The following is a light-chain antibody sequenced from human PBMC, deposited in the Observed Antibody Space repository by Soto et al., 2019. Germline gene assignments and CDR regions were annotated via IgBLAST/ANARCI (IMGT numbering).Light chain of an antibody. J-gene: IGKJ5*01. CDR3: QHYGSSPPIT. Sequence: DIVLTQSPGTVSLSPGERGTLSFRAVQSVRSTSLAWYQQKPGQAPRLLIYGASSRATGIPDRFSGGGSGTDFTLTISRLEPEDFAVYYCQHYGSSPPITFGQGTRLEI. V-gene: IGKV3-20*01. CDR1: QSVRSTS. CDR2: GAS.